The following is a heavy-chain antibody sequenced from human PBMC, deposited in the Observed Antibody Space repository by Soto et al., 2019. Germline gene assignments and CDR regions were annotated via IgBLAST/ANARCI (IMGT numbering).Heavy chain of an antibody. V-gene: IGHV3-48*01. J-gene: IGHJ4*02. CDR2: ISSSSSTI. CDR1: GFTFSTYS. CDR3: ARGACGGGSCYSWNHYFDY. Sequence: EVQLVDSGGGLVQPGGSLRLSCAASGFTFSTYSMNWVRQAPGKGLEWVSYISSSSSTIYFADSVRGRFTISRDNAKNSLYLQMLSLRAEATAVYYSARGACGGGSCYSWNHYFDYWGQGTLVTVSS. D-gene: IGHD2-15*01.